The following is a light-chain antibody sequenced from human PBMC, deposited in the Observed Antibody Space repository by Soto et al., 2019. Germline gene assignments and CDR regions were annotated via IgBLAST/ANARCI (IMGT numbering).Light chain of an antibody. Sequence: SYELTQPPSMSVAPGQTASITCGGNNIGTKSVHWYQQKPGQAPVLVVYEDSDRPSGIPERFSGSNSGNTATLTIIRVEAGDEADYYCQVWDSSSDQHVFGTGTKSPS. CDR1: NIGTKS. CDR2: EDS. CDR3: QVWDSSSDQHV. J-gene: IGLJ1*01. V-gene: IGLV3-21*02.